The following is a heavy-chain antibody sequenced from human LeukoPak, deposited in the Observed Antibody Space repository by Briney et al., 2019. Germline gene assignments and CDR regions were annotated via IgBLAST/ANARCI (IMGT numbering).Heavy chain of an antibody. J-gene: IGHJ4*02. D-gene: IGHD3-3*01. V-gene: IGHV3-21*01. CDR1: GFTFSTYA. CDR3: ARSLTIFGVVIPSFDY. Sequence: GGSLRLSCAASGFTFSTYAMTWVRQAPGKGLEWVSSISSSSSYIYYTDSVKGRFTISRDNAKNSLYLQMNSLRAEDTAVYYCARSLTIFGVVIPSFDYWGQGTLVTVSS. CDR2: ISSSSSYI.